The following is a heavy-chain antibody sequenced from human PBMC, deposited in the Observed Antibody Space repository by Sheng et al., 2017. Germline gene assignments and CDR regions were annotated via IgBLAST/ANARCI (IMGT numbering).Heavy chain of an antibody. J-gene: IGHJ6*03. V-gene: IGHV3-33*01. CDR3: AREGYCSSTSCYTYYYYYMDV. Sequence: QVQLVESGGGVVQPGRSLRLSCAASGFTFSSYGMHWVRQAPGKGLEWVAVIWYDGSNKYYADSVKGRFTISRDNSKNTLYLQMNSLRAEDTAVYYCAREGYCSSTSCYTYYYYYMDVWAKGPRSPSP. D-gene: IGHD2-2*01. CDR1: GFTFSSYG. CDR2: IWYDGSNK.